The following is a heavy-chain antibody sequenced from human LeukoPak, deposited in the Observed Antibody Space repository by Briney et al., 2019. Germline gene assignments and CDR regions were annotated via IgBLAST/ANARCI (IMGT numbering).Heavy chain of an antibody. D-gene: IGHD6-13*01. J-gene: IGHJ4*02. Sequence: GGSLRLSCAASGFTVSSNYMSWVRQAPRKGLEWVSVIYSGGSTYYADSVKGRFTISRDNSKNTLYLQMNSLRAEDTAVYYCARDSLAGTLFDYWGQGTLVTVSS. CDR1: GFTVSSNY. V-gene: IGHV3-53*01. CDR3: ARDSLAGTLFDY. CDR2: IYSGGST.